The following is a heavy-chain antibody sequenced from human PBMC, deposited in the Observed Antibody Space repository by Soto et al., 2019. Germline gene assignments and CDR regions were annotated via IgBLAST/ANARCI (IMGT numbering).Heavy chain of an antibody. Sequence: EVQLVESGGGLVQPGGSLRLSCAASGFTFNSYWMHWVRQAPGKGLVWVSRINSDGTTTTYADSVKGRFTISRDNAKNTLYLQMNSLRVEDTAVYYCARQKLWFGVLFDHWGQGTLVTVSS. CDR3: ARQKLWFGVLFDH. D-gene: IGHD3-10*01. CDR1: GFTFNSYW. CDR2: INSDGTTT. J-gene: IGHJ5*02. V-gene: IGHV3-74*01.